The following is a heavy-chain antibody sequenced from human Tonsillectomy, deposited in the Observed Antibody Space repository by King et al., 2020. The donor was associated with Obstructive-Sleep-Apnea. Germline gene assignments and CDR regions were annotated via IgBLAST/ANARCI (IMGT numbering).Heavy chain of an antibody. J-gene: IGHJ6*02. V-gene: IGHV3-23*04. CDR2: ISVSGGTA. Sequence: VQLVESGGGLVQPGGSLRLSCAASGFRFSNNAMSWVRKAPGKGLGWVSAISVSGGTANYANSVKGRFTISRDNSKNTLFLQMNTLRAEDTAVYYCAKDDYYYYGMDVWGQGTTVTVSS. CDR3: AKDDYYYYGMDV. CDR1: GFRFSNNA.